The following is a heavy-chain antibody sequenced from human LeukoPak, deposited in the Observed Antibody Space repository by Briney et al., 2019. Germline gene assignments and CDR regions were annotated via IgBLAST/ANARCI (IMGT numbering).Heavy chain of an antibody. Sequence: ASVKVSCKASGYTFTSYYMHWVRQAPGQGLEGMGIINPSGGSISYAQKFQGRVTMPRDTSTSTVYMELSSLRSEDTAVYYCARGRSLISSSWYDFDYWGQGTLVTVSS. CDR1: GYTFTSYY. CDR3: ARGRSLISSSWYDFDY. D-gene: IGHD6-13*01. V-gene: IGHV1-46*01. CDR2: INPSGGSI. J-gene: IGHJ4*02.